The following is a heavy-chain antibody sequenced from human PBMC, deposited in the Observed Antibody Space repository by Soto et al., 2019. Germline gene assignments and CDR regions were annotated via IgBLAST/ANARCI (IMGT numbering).Heavy chain of an antibody. CDR3: ARSQRGSSPVNWFDL. V-gene: IGHV1-2*04. D-gene: IGHD2-15*01. CDR1: GYTFTGYY. CDR2: INPNSGGT. Sequence: ASVKVSCKASGYTFTGYYMHWVRQAPGQGLEWMGWINPNSGGTNYAQKFQGWVTMTRDTSISTAYMELSRLRSDDTAVYYCARSQRGSSPVNWFDLWGQGTLVTVSS. J-gene: IGHJ5*02.